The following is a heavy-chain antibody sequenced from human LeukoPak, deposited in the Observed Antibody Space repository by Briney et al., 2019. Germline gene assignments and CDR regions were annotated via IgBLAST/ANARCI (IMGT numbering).Heavy chain of an antibody. J-gene: IGHJ4*02. Sequence: SETLSLTCTVSGYSISSGYYWGWIRQPPGQGLEWIGSIYHSGSTYYNPSLKSRVTISVDTSKNQFSLKLSSVTAADTAVYYCARVAAKTVDYWGQGTLVTVSS. V-gene: IGHV4-38-2*02. CDR1: GYSISSGYY. CDR2: IYHSGST. D-gene: IGHD2-15*01. CDR3: ARVAAKTVDY.